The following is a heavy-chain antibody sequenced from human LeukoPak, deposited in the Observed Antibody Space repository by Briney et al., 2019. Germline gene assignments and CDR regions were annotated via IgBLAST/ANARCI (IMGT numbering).Heavy chain of an antibody. CDR3: ARVPPRSSGWYFFDY. Sequence: SETLSLTCTVSGGSISSYCWSWIRQPPGKGLEWIGHIYYSGSTNYNPSLKSRVTISVDTSKNQFSLKLNSVTAADTAVYYCARVPPRSSGWYFFDYWGQGTLVTVSS. V-gene: IGHV4-59*01. J-gene: IGHJ4*02. CDR1: GGSISSYC. CDR2: IYYSGST. D-gene: IGHD6-19*01.